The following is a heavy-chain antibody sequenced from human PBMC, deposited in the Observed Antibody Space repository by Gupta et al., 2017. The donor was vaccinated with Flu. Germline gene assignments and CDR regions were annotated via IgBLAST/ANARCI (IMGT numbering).Heavy chain of an antibody. CDR1: GYTFTSYA. CDR3: ARAFTATRVPNFDY. D-gene: IGHD5-18*01. V-gene: IGHV1-3*01. J-gene: IGHJ4*02. Sequence: QVQLVQSGAEVKKPGASVKVSCKASGYTFTSYAMHWVRQAPGQRLEWMGWINAGNGNTKYSQKFQGRVTITRDTSASTAYMELSSLRSEDTAVYYCARAFTATRVPNFDYWGQGTLVTVSS. CDR2: INAGNGNT.